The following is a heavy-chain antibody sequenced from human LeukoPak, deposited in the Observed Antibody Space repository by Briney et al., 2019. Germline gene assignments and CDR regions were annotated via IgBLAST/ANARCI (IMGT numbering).Heavy chain of an antibody. J-gene: IGHJ4*02. CDR3: ASPVKYYDTWSGYPPFDY. Sequence: SVKVSCKASGGTFNNFAISWVRQAPGQGLEWVGGIIPMSGTANYAQKFQGRVTITADESTSTAYMELSSLRSEDTAIYYCASPVKYYDTWSGYPPFDYWGQGTLATVSS. D-gene: IGHD3-3*01. CDR2: IIPMSGTA. CDR1: GGTFNNFA. V-gene: IGHV1-69*13.